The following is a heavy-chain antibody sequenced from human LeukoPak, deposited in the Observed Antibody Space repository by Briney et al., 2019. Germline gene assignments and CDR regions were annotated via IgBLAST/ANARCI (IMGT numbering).Heavy chain of an antibody. V-gene: IGHV4-39*07. CDR3: ASPEGY. CDR2: IYYSGST. CDR1: GGSISSGSYY. J-gene: IGHJ4*02. Sequence: PSETLSLTCTVSGGSISSGSYYWSWIRQPPGKGLEWIGSIYYSGSTYSSPSLKSRVTISVDTSKNQFSLKLSSVTAADTAVYYCASPEGYWGQGTLVTVSS.